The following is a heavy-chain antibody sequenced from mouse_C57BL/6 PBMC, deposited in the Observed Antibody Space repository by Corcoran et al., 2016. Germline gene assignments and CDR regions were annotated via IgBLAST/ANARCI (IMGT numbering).Heavy chain of an antibody. V-gene: IGHV9-3*01. Sequence: QIQLVQSGPELTKPGGTVKISCKASGDTFTTYGMSWVKQAPGKGLKGMGWINTYSGVPTYADDFKGRFAFSLETSASTAYLQINNLKNEDTATYFCARGYYYGSCYNYWGQGTTLTVSS. CDR2: INTYSGVP. CDR1: GDTFTTYG. J-gene: IGHJ2*01. D-gene: IGHD1-1*01. CDR3: ARGYYYGSCYNY.